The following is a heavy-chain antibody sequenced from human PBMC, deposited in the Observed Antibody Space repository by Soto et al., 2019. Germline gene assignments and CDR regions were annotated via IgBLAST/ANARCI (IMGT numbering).Heavy chain of an antibody. CDR1: GGSFSGYY. Sequence: QVQLQQWGAGLLKPSETLSLTCAVYGGSFSGYYWSWIRQPPGKGLEWIGEINHSGSTNYNPSLRGRVTLSVATSQDQFSLMLSSVTAADTAVYYCARGHYGGNYYSGMDVWGQGTTVTVSS. D-gene: IGHD4-17*01. J-gene: IGHJ6*02. V-gene: IGHV4-34*01. CDR3: ARGHYGGNYYSGMDV. CDR2: INHSGST.